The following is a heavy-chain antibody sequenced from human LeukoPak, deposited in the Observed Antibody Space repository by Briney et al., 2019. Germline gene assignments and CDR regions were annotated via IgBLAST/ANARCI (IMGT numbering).Heavy chain of an antibody. V-gene: IGHV4-59*01. Sequence: KTSETLSLTCTVSGGSISSYYWSWIRQPPGKGLEWIGYIYYSGSTNYNPSLKSRVTISVDTSKNQFSLKLSSVTAADTAVYYCARGQPGDAFDIWGQGTMVTVSS. CDR1: GGSISSYY. CDR3: ARGQPGDAFDI. D-gene: IGHD1-14*01. J-gene: IGHJ3*02. CDR2: IYYSGST.